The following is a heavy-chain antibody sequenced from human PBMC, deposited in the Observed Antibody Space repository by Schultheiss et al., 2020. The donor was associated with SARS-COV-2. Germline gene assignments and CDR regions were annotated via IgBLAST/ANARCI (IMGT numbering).Heavy chain of an antibody. CDR2: IYTSGST. CDR1: GGSISSYY. CDR3: ARGGRLWFGQGWFDP. D-gene: IGHD3-10*01. J-gene: IGHJ5*02. Sequence: SESLSLTCTVSGGSISSYYWSWIRQPAGKGLEWIGRIYTSGSTNYNPSLKSRVTMSVDTSKNQFSLKLSSVTAADTAVYYCARGGRLWFGQGWFDPWGQGTLVTVSS. V-gene: IGHV4-4*07.